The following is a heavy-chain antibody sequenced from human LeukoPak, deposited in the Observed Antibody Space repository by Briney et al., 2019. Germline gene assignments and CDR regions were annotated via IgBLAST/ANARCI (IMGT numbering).Heavy chain of an antibody. Sequence: GGSLRLSCAASGFTFSSYGMSWVRQAPGKGLEWVSAISGSGGSTYYADSVKGRFTISRDNSKNTLYLQMNSLRAEDTAVYYCTKDGLQALEIDYWGQGTLVTVSS. CDR3: TKDGLQALEIDY. J-gene: IGHJ4*02. V-gene: IGHV3-23*01. CDR1: GFTFSSYG. D-gene: IGHD1-1*01. CDR2: ISGSGGST.